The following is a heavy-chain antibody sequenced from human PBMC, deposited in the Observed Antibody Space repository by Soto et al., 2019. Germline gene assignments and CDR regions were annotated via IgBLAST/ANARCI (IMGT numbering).Heavy chain of an antibody. Sequence: KTSETLSLTCTVSGGSISSYYWSWIRQPPGKGLEWIGYIYYSGTTNYNASLKSRVTISVDTSKNQFSLKLNSVTAADTAVYYCARSHSDYDLSLFDPWGQGTLVTVYS. CDR1: GGSISSYY. CDR3: ARSHSDYDLSLFDP. D-gene: IGHD3-3*01. CDR2: IYYSGTT. V-gene: IGHV4-59*01. J-gene: IGHJ5*02.